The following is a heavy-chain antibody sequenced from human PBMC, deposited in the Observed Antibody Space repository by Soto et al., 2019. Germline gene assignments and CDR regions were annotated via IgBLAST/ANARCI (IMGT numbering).Heavy chain of an antibody. CDR3: ARGRYGDY. CDR2: ISAHNGNT. CDR1: GYTFTSYG. V-gene: IGHV1-18*01. D-gene: IGHD1-1*01. J-gene: IGHJ4*02. Sequence: QVHLVQSGAEVKKPGASVKVSCKASGYTFTSYGITWVRQAPGQGLEWMGWISAHNGNTDYAQKLXXXXXVTXXTXTSTXXMXXXSLISDDTAVYYCARGRYGDYWGQGALVTVSS.